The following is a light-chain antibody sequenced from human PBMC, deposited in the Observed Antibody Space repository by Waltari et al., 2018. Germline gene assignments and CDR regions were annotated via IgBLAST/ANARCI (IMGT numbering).Light chain of an antibody. CDR2: AAS. CDR1: QGIRND. Sequence: AIQMTQSPSSLSASVGDRVTITCRASQGIRNDLGWYQQKPGKAPELLMYAASSLQSGVPSRFSGSGSGTDFTLTIDSLQPEDFATYCCLQDYNYPLTFGGGTKVEI. J-gene: IGKJ4*01. CDR3: LQDYNYPLT. V-gene: IGKV1-6*01.